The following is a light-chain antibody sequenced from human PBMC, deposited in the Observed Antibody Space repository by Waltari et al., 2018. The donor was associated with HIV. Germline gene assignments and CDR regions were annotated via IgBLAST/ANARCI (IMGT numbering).Light chain of an antibody. Sequence: SYELPQPPSVSVSPGQTARITCSGETFADPYVYWYQQKSGQAPVLVMYKDSERPSGIPERFYGSTSGTTVTLIISGVQAEDEADYYCQSVDSKDSHYVFGTGTKVTVL. V-gene: IGLV3-25*03. CDR3: QSVDSKDSHYV. J-gene: IGLJ1*01. CDR1: TFADPY. CDR2: KDS.